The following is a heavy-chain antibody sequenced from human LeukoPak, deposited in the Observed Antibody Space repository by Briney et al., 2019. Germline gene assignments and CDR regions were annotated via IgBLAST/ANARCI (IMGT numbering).Heavy chain of an antibody. CDR1: GFTFRSYA. Sequence: GGSLRLSCAASGFTFRSYAMHWVRQAPGKGLEWVAVISYDGSNKYYADSVKGRFTISRDNSKNTLYLQMNSLRAEDTAVYYCARARFPSIRSGASGAFDIWGQGTMVTVSS. CDR3: ARARFPSIRSGASGAFDI. D-gene: IGHD3-3*01. V-gene: IGHV3-30*04. CDR2: ISYDGSNK. J-gene: IGHJ3*02.